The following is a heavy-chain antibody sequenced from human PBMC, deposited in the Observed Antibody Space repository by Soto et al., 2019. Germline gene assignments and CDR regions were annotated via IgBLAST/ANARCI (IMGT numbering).Heavy chain of an antibody. CDR1: GYTFTSYG. D-gene: IGHD2-8*01. J-gene: IGHJ2*01. V-gene: IGHV1-18*04. CDR3: ARDAEIWCYRGWYFDL. CDR2: ISAYNGNT. Sequence: QVQLVQSGAEVKKPGASVKVSCKASGYTFTSYGISWVRQAPGQGLEWMGGISAYNGNTNYAQKLQGRVTMTTDTSTSTADMELRSLRSDDTAVYYCARDAEIWCYRGWYFDLWGRGTLVTVSS.